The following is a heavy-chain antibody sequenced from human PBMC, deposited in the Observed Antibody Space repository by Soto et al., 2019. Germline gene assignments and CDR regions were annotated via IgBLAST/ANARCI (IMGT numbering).Heavy chain of an antibody. CDR3: AKDSSYPAAEPDY. V-gene: IGHV3-23*01. D-gene: IGHD2-2*01. J-gene: IGHJ4*02. CDR1: GFTFSSYA. Sequence: EVQLLESGGGLVQPGGSLRLSCAASGFTFSSYAMSWVRQAPGKGLEWVSGISGSDGSTYYADSVKGRFTISRDNTKNTLYLQMNSLRAEDTAVYYCAKDSSYPAAEPDYWGQGTLVNVSS. CDR2: ISGSDGST.